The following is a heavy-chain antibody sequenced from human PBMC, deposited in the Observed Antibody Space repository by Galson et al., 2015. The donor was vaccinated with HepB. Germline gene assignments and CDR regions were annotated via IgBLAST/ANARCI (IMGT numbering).Heavy chain of an antibody. CDR1: GFTFSSYA. J-gene: IGHJ6*02. CDR2: ISYDGSNK. D-gene: IGHD3-10*02. Sequence: SLRLSCAASGFTFSSYAMHWVRQAPGKGLEWVAVISYDGSNKYYADSVKGRFTISRDNSKNTLYLQMNSLRAEDTAVYYCARCSGTPVGAPLYYYGMDVWGQGTTVTVSS. V-gene: IGHV3-30-3*01. CDR3: ARCSGTPVGAPLYYYGMDV.